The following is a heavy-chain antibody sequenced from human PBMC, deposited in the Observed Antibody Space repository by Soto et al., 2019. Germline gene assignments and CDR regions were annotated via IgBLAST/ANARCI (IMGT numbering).Heavy chain of an antibody. J-gene: IGHJ4*02. CDR2: ISYDGSNQ. D-gene: IGHD1-20*01. CDR1: EFTFSSYP. Sequence: QVQVVESGGGVVQPGGSLRLSCEASEFTFSSYPMHWVRQAPDKGLEWVTLISYDGSNQYYADSVKGRFTISRDNSKDTLYLQMHSLTSDDTAVYFCARGPITQTSFIDHWGQGTLVTVSS. V-gene: IGHV3-30-3*01. CDR3: ARGPITQTSFIDH.